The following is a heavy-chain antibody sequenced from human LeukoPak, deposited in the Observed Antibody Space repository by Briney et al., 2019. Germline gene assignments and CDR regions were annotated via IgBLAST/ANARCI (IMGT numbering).Heavy chain of an antibody. CDR3: ARANTPFADY. CDR1: RFTFSSYD. D-gene: IGHD2-2*02. Sequence: GMSLRLSCAASRFTFSSYDMHWVRQAPGKGLEWVAVISYDGSNKYYADSVKGRFAISRDNSKNTVYLQMNSLRVEDTAVYYCARANTPFADYWGQGTLVTVSS. V-gene: IGHV3-30*09. CDR2: ISYDGSNK. J-gene: IGHJ4*02.